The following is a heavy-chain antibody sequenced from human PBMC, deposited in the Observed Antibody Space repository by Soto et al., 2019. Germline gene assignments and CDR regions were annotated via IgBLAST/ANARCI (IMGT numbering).Heavy chain of an antibody. J-gene: IGHJ6*02. CDR2: INPSGGST. CDR1: GYTFTSYY. Sequence: ASVKVSCKASGYTFTSYYMHWVRQAPGQGLEWMGIINPSGGSTSYAQKFQGRVTMTRDTSTSTVYMELSSLRSEDTAVYYCARVPLGGIVVAYGMDVWSQGTAVTVSS. D-gene: IGHD3-16*02. V-gene: IGHV1-46*01. CDR3: ARVPLGGIVVAYGMDV.